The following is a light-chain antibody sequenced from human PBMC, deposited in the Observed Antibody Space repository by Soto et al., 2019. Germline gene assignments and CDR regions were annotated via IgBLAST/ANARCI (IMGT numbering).Light chain of an antibody. Sequence: EVVLTQSPVTLSLSPGERATLSCRASQSFRGLLAWYQQKPGQAPRLLIYDAYNRATGIPPRFSGSGSGTDCTLTISSLEPEDAAVYYCQQRHMWPITFGQGTRREIK. J-gene: IGKJ5*01. V-gene: IGKV3-11*01. CDR2: DAY. CDR3: QQRHMWPIT. CDR1: QSFRGL.